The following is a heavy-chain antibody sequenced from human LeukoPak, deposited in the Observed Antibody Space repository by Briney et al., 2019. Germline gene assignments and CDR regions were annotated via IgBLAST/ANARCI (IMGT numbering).Heavy chain of an antibody. D-gene: IGHD3-10*01. V-gene: IGHV4-39*01. Sequence: SETLSLTCTVSGGSISSSSYYWGWIRQPPGKGLEWIGSIYYSGSTYYNPSLKSRVTISVDASKNQFSLKLSSVTAAGTAVYYCARREVWFAEFYNYFDYWGQRTLVTVSS. CDR3: ARREVWFAEFYNYFDY. J-gene: IGHJ4*02. CDR1: GGSISSSSYY. CDR2: IYYSGST.